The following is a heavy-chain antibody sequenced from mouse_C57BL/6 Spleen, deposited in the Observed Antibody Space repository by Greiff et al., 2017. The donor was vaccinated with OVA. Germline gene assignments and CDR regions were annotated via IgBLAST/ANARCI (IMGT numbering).Heavy chain of an antibody. J-gene: IGHJ2*01. CDR3: ARFPMVTPYYFDY. D-gene: IGHD2-3*01. CDR1: GYTFTDYY. CDR2: INPNNGGT. Sequence: EVQLQQSGPELVKPGASVKISCKASGYTFTDYYMNWVKQSHGKSLEWIGDINPNNGGTSYNQKFKGKATLTVDKSSSTAYMELRSLTSEDSAVYYCARFPMVTPYYFDYWGQGTTLTVSS. V-gene: IGHV1-26*01.